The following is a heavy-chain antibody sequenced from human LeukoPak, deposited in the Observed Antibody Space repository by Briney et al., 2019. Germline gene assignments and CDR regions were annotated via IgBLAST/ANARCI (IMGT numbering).Heavy chain of an antibody. Sequence: SETLSLTCTVSGGSISSYYLSWMRQPPGKGLEWIGYIYDSGSTNYNPSLKSRVTMAVDTSNKQFSLKLSSVTAADTAIYYCARVSARLHDFDYWGQGTLVTVSS. D-gene: IGHD6-25*01. CDR1: GGSISSYY. CDR2: IYDSGST. V-gene: IGHV4-59*01. CDR3: ARVSARLHDFDY. J-gene: IGHJ4*02.